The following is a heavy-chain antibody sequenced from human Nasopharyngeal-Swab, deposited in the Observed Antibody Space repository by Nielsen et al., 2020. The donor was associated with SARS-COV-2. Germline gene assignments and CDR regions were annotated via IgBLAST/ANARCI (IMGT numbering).Heavy chain of an antibody. CDR1: GFTFSDYY. J-gene: IGHJ6*02. CDR3: ARDLQAVAGTPYYYYYGMDV. D-gene: IGHD6-19*01. V-gene: IGHV3-11*04. CDR2: ISSSGSTI. Sequence: GESLKISCAASGFTFSDYYMSWIRQAPGKGLEWVSYISSSGSTIYYADSVKGRFTISRDNAKNSLYLQMNSLRAEDTAVYYCARDLQAVAGTPYYYYYGMDVWGQGTTVTVSS.